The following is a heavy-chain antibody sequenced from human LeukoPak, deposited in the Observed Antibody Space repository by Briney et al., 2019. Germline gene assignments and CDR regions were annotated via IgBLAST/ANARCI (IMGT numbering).Heavy chain of an antibody. V-gene: IGHV1-69*13. CDR1: GGTFSSYA. D-gene: IGHD3-3*01. Sequence: SVKVSCKASGGTFSSYAISWVRQAPGQGLEWMGGIIPIFGTANYAQKFQGRVTITADESTSTAYMELSSLRSDDTAVYYCARGGRLGVYYDFWSGYYTVDYWGQGTLVTVSS. CDR3: ARGGRLGVYYDFWSGYYTVDY. J-gene: IGHJ4*02. CDR2: IIPIFGTA.